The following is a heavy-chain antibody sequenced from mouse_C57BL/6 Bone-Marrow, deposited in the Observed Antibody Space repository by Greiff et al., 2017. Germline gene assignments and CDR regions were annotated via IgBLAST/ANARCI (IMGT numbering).Heavy chain of an antibody. V-gene: IGHV1-19*01. J-gene: IGHJ2*01. CDR1: GYTFTNYY. CDR3: APAYSSP. CDR2: INPSNGGT. D-gene: IGHD2-10*01. Sequence: EVKLQESGPVLVKPGASVKMSCKASGYTFTNYYMNWVKQSHGQSLEWIGVINPSNGGTSYNPKFKGKATLTVDKSSSTAYMALNSLTSEDSAVYYGAPAYSSPWGQGTTLTVSS.